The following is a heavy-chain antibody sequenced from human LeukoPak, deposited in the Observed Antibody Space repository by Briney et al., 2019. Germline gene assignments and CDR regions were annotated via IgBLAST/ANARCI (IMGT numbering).Heavy chain of an antibody. CDR1: GGSISSYY. D-gene: IGHD3-22*01. CDR3: ARDQWGYYDSSVYFPVVFDI. CDR2: IYYSGST. Sequence: SETLSLTCTVSGGSISSYYWSWIRQPPGKGLEWIGYIYYSGSTNYNPSLKSRVTISVDTSKNQFSLKLSSVTAADTAVYYCARDQWGYYDSSVYFPVVFDIWGQGTMVTVSS. J-gene: IGHJ3*02. V-gene: IGHV4-59*01.